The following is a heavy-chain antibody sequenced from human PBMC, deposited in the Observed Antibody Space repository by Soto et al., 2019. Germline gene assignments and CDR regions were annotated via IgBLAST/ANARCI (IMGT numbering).Heavy chain of an antibody. CDR3: ARNTIEDDYYYNMDV. D-gene: IGHD3-10*01. J-gene: IGHJ6*03. Sequence: ASVKVSCKASGYTFTSYGISWVRQAPGQGLEWMGWISAYNGNTNYAQKLQGRVTMTTDTSTSTAYMELRSLRTDDTAVYYCARNTIEDDYYYNMDVGGKGTRVTFSS. V-gene: IGHV1-18*01. CDR2: ISAYNGNT. CDR1: GYTFTSYG.